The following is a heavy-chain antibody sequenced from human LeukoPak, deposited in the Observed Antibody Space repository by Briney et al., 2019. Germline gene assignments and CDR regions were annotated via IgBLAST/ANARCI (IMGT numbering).Heavy chain of an antibody. Sequence: SETLSLTCNVSGGSIRSSKDYWGWVRQSPETGLEWIGIVYYTGTTFYNPSLTSRVTISVDTSKRQFSLKMTSVTAADTGIYYCARLVSRATAILPPYYYYLYVWGEGTTVTVSS. V-gene: IGHV4-39*01. CDR3: ARLVSRATAILPPYYYYLYV. CDR1: GGSIRSSKDY. J-gene: IGHJ6*03. D-gene: IGHD2-21*02. CDR2: VYYTGTT.